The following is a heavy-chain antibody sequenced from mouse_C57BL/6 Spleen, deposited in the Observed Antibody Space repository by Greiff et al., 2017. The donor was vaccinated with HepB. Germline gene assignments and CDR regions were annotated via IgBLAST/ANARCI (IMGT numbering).Heavy chain of an antibody. V-gene: IGHV14-3*01. CDR3: ARGYGYDGTTPFAY. CDR2: IAPANGHT. D-gene: IGHD2-2*01. CDR1: GFNIKNTY. Sequence: VQLQQSVAELVRPGASVKLSCTASGFNIKNTYMHWVKQRPEQGLEWLGRIAPANGHTNSAPKFQGKATITADTSSNTAYLQLSSLTSEDTAIYYCARGYGYDGTTPFAYWGQGTLVTVSA. J-gene: IGHJ3*01.